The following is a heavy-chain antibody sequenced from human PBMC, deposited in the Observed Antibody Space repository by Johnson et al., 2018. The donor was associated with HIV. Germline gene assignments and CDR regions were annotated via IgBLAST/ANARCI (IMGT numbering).Heavy chain of an antibody. CDR1: GFTVSSNY. V-gene: IGHV3-66*01. D-gene: IGHD4-23*01. Sequence: VQLVASGGGLVQPGGSLRLSCAASGFTVSSNYMSWVRQAPGKGLEWVSIVYSGGNTYYTDSVKGRFTISRDNSKNTVFLQMDSLRGEDTAVYYCARDPGNGGRPFDAFDVWGQGTMVTVSS. CDR3: ARDPGNGGRPFDAFDV. CDR2: VYSGGNT. J-gene: IGHJ3*01.